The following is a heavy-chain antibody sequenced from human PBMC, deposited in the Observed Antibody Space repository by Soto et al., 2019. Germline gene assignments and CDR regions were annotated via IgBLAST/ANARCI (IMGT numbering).Heavy chain of an antibody. CDR1: GGSISSSSYY. J-gene: IGHJ4*02. Sequence: SETLSLTCTVSGGSISSSSYYWGWIRQPPGKGLEWIGSIYYSGSTYYNPSLKSRVTISVDTSKNQFSLKLSSVTAADTAVYYCARHEPSSSWKDPSYYFDYWGQGTLVTVSS. CDR2: IYYSGST. D-gene: IGHD6-13*01. V-gene: IGHV4-39*01. CDR3: ARHEPSSSWKDPSYYFDY.